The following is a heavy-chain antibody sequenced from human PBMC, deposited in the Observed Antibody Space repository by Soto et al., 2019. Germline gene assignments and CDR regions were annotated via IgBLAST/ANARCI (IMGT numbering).Heavy chain of an antibody. CDR3: VREPWGFSGTWYDY. J-gene: IGHJ4*02. CDR1: GFSFRSYW. CDR2: ISFDGNVT. V-gene: IGHV3-74*01. Sequence: GGSLRLFCEGSGFSFRSYWMHWVRQAPGEGLVWVARISFDGNVTNYADSVKGRFTISRDNARNTVFLQMNGLRAGDTALYFCVREPWGFSGTWYDYWGQGTLVTVSS. D-gene: IGHD6-13*01.